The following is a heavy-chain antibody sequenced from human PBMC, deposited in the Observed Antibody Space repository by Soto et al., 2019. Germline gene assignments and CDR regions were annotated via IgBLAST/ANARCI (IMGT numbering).Heavy chain of an antibody. D-gene: IGHD3-3*02. J-gene: IGHJ5*02. V-gene: IGHV4-39*01. Sequence: SETLSLTCTFPCLSVLSSRYYWGLIRSPPGKGLECIWIFYYSGSTYYTPSLKSRVTISVDTSKNQFSLNLSSVTAADTAVYYCASPKIAFYNWFDPWGQG. CDR1: CLSVLSSRYY. CDR3: ASPKIAFYNWFDP. CDR2: FYYSGST.